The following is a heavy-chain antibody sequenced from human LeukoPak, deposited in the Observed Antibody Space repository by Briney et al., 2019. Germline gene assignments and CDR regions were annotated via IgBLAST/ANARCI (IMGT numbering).Heavy chain of an antibody. J-gene: IGHJ3*02. Sequence: PGRSLRLSCAASGFTFDAFAMHWVRQAPGKGLEWVSGISWSGGNIGYAASVKGRFIISRDNAKSSLYLQMNSLRAEDTALYYCAKDGGQDILTGYYDAFDMWGQGTMVTVSS. CDR2: ISWSGGNI. D-gene: IGHD3-9*01. CDR3: AKDGGQDILTGYYDAFDM. CDR1: GFTFDAFA. V-gene: IGHV3-9*01.